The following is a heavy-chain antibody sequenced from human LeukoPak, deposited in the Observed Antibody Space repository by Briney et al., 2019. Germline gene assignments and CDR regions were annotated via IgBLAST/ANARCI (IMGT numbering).Heavy chain of an antibody. D-gene: IGHD3-10*01. V-gene: IGHV3-11*01. Sequence: GGSLRLSCAASGFTFNDYYMSWIRQAPGKGLEWVSYISSSGGTIYYADSVKGRFTISSDNAKNSLFLQMNSLRAEDTAVYYCARKTSLGPSGAMDVWGQGTTVAVSS. CDR3: ARKTSLGPSGAMDV. J-gene: IGHJ6*02. CDR2: ISSSGGTI. CDR1: GFTFNDYY.